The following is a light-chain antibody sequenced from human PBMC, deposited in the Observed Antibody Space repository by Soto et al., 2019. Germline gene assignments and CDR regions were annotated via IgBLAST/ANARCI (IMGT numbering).Light chain of an antibody. CDR1: QTVSTH. CDR2: GAS. CDR3: QQYNTWPPLT. Sequence: EVVMTQSPATLSVSPGDRVTFSCRASQTVSTHVAWYQQKPGQPPRLLIYGASTRATGVPARFSGGGSGTEFTLTINSLEPADFAVYYCQQYNTWPPLTFGGGTKVEIK. V-gene: IGKV3-15*01. J-gene: IGKJ4*01.